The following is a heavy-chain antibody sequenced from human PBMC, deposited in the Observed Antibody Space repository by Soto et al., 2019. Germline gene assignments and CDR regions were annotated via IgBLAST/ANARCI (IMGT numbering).Heavy chain of an antibody. CDR2: ISYDGSNK. J-gene: IGHJ6*02. CDR1: GFTFSSYA. V-gene: IGHV3-30-3*01. Sequence: GGSLRLSCAASGFTFSSYAMHWVRQAPGKGLEWVAVISYDGSNKYYADSVKGRFTISRDNSKNTLYLQMNSLRAEDTAVYYCARDFPSRSYYYYGMDVWGQGTTVTVSS. CDR3: ARDFPSRSYYYYGMDV.